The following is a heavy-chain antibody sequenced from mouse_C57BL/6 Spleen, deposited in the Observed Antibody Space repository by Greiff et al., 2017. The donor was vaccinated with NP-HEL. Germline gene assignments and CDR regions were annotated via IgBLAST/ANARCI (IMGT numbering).Heavy chain of an antibody. D-gene: IGHD2-1*01. CDR2: IDPSDSET. Sequence: QVQLQQPGAELVRPGSSVKLSCKASGYTFNSYWMHWVKQRPIQGLEWIGNIDPSDSETQYNQKFKDKATLTVNKSSSTAYMQLSSLTSEDSAVYYCANLYCNLSYWYFDVWGTGTTVTVSS. J-gene: IGHJ1*03. CDR3: ANLYCNLSYWYFDV. V-gene: IGHV1-52*01. CDR1: GYTFNSYW.